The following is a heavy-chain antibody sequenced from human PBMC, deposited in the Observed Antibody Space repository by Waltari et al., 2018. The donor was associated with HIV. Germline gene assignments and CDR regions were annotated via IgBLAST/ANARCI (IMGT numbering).Heavy chain of an antibody. Sequence: PGKGLEWVSYISSSGSTIYYADSVKGRFTISRDNAKNSLYLQMNSLRAEDTAVYYCASSGIPRIAVAGYYFDYWGQGTLVTVSS. CDR2: ISSSGSTI. D-gene: IGHD6-19*01. J-gene: IGHJ4*02. CDR3: ASSGIPRIAVAGYYFDY. V-gene: IGHV3-48*03.